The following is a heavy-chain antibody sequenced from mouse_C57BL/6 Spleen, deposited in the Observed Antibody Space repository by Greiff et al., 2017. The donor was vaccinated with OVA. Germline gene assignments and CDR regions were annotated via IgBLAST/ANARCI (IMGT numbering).Heavy chain of an antibody. CDR1: GYTFTDYE. D-gene: IGHD1-1*01. CDR2: IDPETGGT. V-gene: IGHV1-15*01. CDR3: TRAVAYFDY. J-gene: IGHJ2*01. Sequence: VKLQESGAELVRPGASVTLSCKASGYTFTDYEMPWVKQTPVHGLEWIGAIDPETGGTAYTQKFKGKAILTADKSSSTAYMKLRSLTSEDSAVYYCTRAVAYFDYWGQGTTLTVSS.